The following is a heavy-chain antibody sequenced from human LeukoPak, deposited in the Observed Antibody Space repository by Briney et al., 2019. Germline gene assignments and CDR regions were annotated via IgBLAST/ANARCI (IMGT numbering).Heavy chain of an antibody. J-gene: IGHJ4*02. CDR3: AYGGESPASIIDH. CDR1: GFTFSSYA. CDR2: ISGSGGST. Sequence: GGSLRLSCAASGFTFSSYAMSWVRQAPGKGLEWVSAISGSGGSTYYADSVKGRFTVSRDNSKNTLYLQMNSLRAEDTAVYYCAYGGESPASIIDHWGQGTLVTVSS. V-gene: IGHV3-23*01. D-gene: IGHD3-10*01.